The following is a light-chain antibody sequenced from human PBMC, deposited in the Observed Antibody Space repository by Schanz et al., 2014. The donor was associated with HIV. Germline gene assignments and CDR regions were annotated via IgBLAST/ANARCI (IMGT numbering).Light chain of an antibody. CDR3: CSYAGSYTLVV. CDR2: HVT. Sequence: QSALTQPLSVSGSPGQSVTISCTGTSRDVGGYNYVSWYQQRPGKAPKLMIYHVTKRPSGVPDRFSGSKSGNTASLTISGLQAEDEADYYCCSYAGSYTLVVFGGGTKLTVL. V-gene: IGLV2-11*01. J-gene: IGLJ3*02. CDR1: SRDVGGYNY.